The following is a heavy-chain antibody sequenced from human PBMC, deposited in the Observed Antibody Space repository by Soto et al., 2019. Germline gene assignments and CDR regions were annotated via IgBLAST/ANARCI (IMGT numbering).Heavy chain of an antibody. CDR2: ISGSGDYT. CDR3: AKDSRSHPQGWFDP. Sequence: EVQLLESGGGLVQPGGSLSLSCAASGFTFRSYPITWVGQPPGKGLKWVSSISGSGDYTYFADSVKGRFTISRDNSKDTLYLQMSSLRVEDTAIYYCAKDSRSHPQGWFDPWGQGTLVTVSS. V-gene: IGHV3-23*01. CDR1: GFTFRSYP. J-gene: IGHJ5*02. D-gene: IGHD2-15*01.